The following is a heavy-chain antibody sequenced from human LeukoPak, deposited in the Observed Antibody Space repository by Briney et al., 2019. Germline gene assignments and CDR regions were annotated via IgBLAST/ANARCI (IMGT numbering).Heavy chain of an antibody. Sequence: SVKVSCKASEGTFSSYTISWVRQAPGQGLEWMGRIIPILGIANYAQKFQGRVTITAGKSTSTAYMELSSLRSEDTAVYYCARDEQQLDLYYYGMDVWGQGTTVTVSS. D-gene: IGHD6-13*01. CDR2: IIPILGIA. V-gene: IGHV1-69*04. CDR1: EGTFSSYT. CDR3: ARDEQQLDLYYYGMDV. J-gene: IGHJ6*02.